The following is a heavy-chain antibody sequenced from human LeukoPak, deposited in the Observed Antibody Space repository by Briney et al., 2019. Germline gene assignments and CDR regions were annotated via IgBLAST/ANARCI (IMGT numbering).Heavy chain of an antibody. CDR1: GYTFTRHW. Sequence: GESLKISCKGSGYTFTRHWIAWVRQMPGKGLEWMGIIFPGDSETRYSPSLQGQVTISVDKSISTAYLQWSSLKASDTAMYYCARGPTYCYGSGSYYPDYWGQGTLVTVSS. D-gene: IGHD3-10*01. CDR3: ARGPTYCYGSGSYYPDY. J-gene: IGHJ4*02. V-gene: IGHV5-51*01. CDR2: IFPGDSET.